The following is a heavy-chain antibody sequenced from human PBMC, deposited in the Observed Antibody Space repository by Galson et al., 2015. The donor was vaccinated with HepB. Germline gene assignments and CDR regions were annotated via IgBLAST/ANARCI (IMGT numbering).Heavy chain of an antibody. J-gene: IGHJ4*02. Sequence: SLRLSCAASEFILSMYWMNWVRQAPGKGLEWISAITPSGDNTYSADSMKGRFTISRDNSQNTLFLQMNSLRADDTATYFCAKVFPEKTDGWYRQALYYFDSWGQGTRVTVSS. V-gene: IGHV3-23*01. D-gene: IGHD6-19*01. CDR2: ITPSGDNT. CDR1: EFILSMYW. CDR3: AKVFPEKTDGWYRQALYYFDS.